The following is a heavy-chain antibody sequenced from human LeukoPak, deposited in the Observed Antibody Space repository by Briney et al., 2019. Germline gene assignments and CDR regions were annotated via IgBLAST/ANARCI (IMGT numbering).Heavy chain of an antibody. D-gene: IGHD6-19*01. CDR3: ARENHSSSPHAFDI. CDR2: IKQDGSEK. J-gene: IGHJ3*02. V-gene: IGHV3-7*01. Sequence: GGSLRLSCAASGFTFSSYWMSWVRQAPGKGLGWVANIKQDGSEKYYVDSVKGRFTISRDNAKNSLYLQMNSLRAEDTAVYYCARENHSSSPHAFDIWGQGTMVTVSS. CDR1: GFTFSSYW.